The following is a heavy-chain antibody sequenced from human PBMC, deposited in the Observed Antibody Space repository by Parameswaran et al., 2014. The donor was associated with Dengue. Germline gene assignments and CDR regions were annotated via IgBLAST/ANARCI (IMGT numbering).Heavy chain of an antibody. CDR3: ARHHPYYDFWSGYYFDSNWFDP. Sequence: VRQAPGKGLEWIGSIYYSGSTYYNPSLKSRVTISVDTSKNQFSLKLSSVTAADTAVYYCARHHPYYDFWSGYYFDSNWFDPWGQGTLVTVSS. CDR2: IYYSGST. J-gene: IGHJ5*02. D-gene: IGHD3-3*01. V-gene: IGHV4-39*01.